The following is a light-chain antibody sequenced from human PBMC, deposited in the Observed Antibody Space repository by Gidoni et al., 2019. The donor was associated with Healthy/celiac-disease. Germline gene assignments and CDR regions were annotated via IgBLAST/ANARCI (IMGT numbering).Light chain of an antibody. CDR2: GAS. J-gene: IGKJ1*01. CDR1: QSVSSSY. V-gene: IGKV3-20*01. Sequence: EIVLTQSPGTLSLSPGERATLSCRASQSVSSSYLAWYQQTPGQAPMLLIYGASSSATGIPDRFSGSGSGTDFTLTISRLEPEDFAVYYCQQYGSLVTFGQGTKVEIK. CDR3: QQYGSLVT.